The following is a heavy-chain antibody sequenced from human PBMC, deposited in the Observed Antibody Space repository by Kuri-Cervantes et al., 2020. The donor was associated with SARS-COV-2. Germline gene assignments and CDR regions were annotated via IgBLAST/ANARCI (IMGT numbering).Heavy chain of an antibody. V-gene: IGHV4-4*07. CDR2: IYTSGST. CDR1: RYSISSGYY. CDR3: ARDSHRSGYLYYFDY. Sequence: GSLRLSCAVSRYSISSGYYWGWIRQPAGEGLEWIGRIYTSGSTNYNPSLKSRVTMSVDTSKNQSSLKLSSVTAADTAVYYCARDSHRSGYLYYFDYWGQGTLVTVSS. D-gene: IGHD3-3*01. J-gene: IGHJ4*02.